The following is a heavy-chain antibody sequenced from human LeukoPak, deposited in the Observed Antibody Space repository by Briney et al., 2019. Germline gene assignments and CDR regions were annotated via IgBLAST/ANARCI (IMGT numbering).Heavy chain of an antibody. CDR2: ISGDGGST. D-gene: IGHD3-16*01. J-gene: IGHJ4*02. Sequence: GGSLRLSCAASGFTFDDYAMHWVRQAPGKGLGWVSLISGDGGSTYYADSVKGRFTISRDNSKNSLYLQMNSLRTEDTALYYCAKDIHYDYVWGSLDYWGQGTLVTVSS. V-gene: IGHV3-43*02. CDR1: GFTFDDYA. CDR3: AKDIHYDYVWGSLDY.